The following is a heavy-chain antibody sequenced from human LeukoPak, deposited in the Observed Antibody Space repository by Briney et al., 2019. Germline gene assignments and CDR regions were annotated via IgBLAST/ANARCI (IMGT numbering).Heavy chain of an antibody. CDR2: ITGSGGST. V-gene: IGHV3-23*01. CDR3: AKSQGYFDY. Sequence: GGSLRLSCAASGFPFSNYAMTWVRQAPGRGLGGVSAITGSGGSTSYPDSVKGRFTISRDNSKNTLYLQMNSLRAEDTAVYYCAKSQGYFDYWGQGTLVTVSS. CDR1: GFPFSNYA. J-gene: IGHJ4*02.